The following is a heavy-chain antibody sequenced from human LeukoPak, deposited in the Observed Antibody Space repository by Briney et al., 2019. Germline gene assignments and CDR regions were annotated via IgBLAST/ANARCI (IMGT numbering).Heavy chain of an antibody. J-gene: IGHJ3*02. Sequence: GGSLRLSCAASGFTFSSYSMNWVRQAPGKGLEWVSSISSSSSYIYYADSVKGRFTISRDNAKNSLYLQMNSLRAVDTAVYYCARDFGSYYFSDAFDIWGQGTMVTVSS. CDR2: ISSSSSYI. CDR1: GFTFSSYS. V-gene: IGHV3-21*01. CDR3: ARDFGSYYFSDAFDI. D-gene: IGHD3-10*01.